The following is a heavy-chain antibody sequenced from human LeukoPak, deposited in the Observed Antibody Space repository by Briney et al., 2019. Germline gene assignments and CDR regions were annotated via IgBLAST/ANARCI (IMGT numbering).Heavy chain of an antibody. D-gene: IGHD2-15*01. CDR2: ISGSGDST. V-gene: IGHV3-23*01. CDR3: AKTRGYCSGGTCYQDY. J-gene: IGHJ4*02. CDR1: GFTFSSYA. Sequence: GGSLRLSCAASGFTFSSYAMSWVRQARGKGLEWVSTISGSGDSTYYADSVKGRFTISRDSSKKTLYLQTSSLRAEDTAVYYCAKTRGYCSGGTCYQDYWGQGTLVTVSS.